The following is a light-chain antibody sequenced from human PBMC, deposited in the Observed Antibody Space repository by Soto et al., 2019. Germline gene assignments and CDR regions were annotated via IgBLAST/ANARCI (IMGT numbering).Light chain of an antibody. CDR1: SGHSSYA. J-gene: IGLJ1*01. CDR2: LNSDGSH. CDR3: QTWGTGIRV. V-gene: IGLV4-69*01. Sequence: QSVLTQSPSASASLGASVKLTCTLSSGHSSYAIAWHHQQPEKGPRYLMKLNSDGSHSKGDGIPDRLSGSSSGAERYLTISSLQSEDEADYYCQTWGTGIRVFGTGTKLTVL.